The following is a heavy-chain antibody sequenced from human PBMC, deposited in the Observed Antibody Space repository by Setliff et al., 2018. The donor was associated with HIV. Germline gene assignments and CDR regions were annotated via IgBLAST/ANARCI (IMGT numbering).Heavy chain of an antibody. J-gene: IGHJ3*01. CDR1: GGSISSHY. Sequence: SETLSLTCTVSGGSISSHYWSWIRQPPGKGLEWIGSIYHSGNTYYMPSLQSRVTISVDTSRDQFSLQLTSVTAADTAVYYCARAPPGIQNDAFDVWGQGTMVTVSS. V-gene: IGHV4-59*11. CDR3: ARAPPGIQNDAFDV. CDR2: IYHSGNT.